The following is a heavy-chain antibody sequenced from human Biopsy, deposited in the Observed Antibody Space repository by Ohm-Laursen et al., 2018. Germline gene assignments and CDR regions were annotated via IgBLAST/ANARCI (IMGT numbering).Heavy chain of an antibody. V-gene: IGHV4-59*07. Sequence: SDTLSLTCSVSGYSMSTYYWSWIRQSPGEGLEWIGHIYYSGSTNYNPSLQSRVVMSIGTSKNQFSLRLNSVTAADTATYYCARDRGSGWTDYWGQGTPVTVSS. CDR2: IYYSGST. CDR3: ARDRGSGWTDY. J-gene: IGHJ4*02. CDR1: GYSMSTYY. D-gene: IGHD6-19*01.